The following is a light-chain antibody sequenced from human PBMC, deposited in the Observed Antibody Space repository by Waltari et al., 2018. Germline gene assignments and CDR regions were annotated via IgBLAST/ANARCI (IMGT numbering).Light chain of an antibody. CDR1: SSNIGVGSN. J-gene: IGLJ1*01. V-gene: IGLV1-40*01. CDR3: QSYDSLSDSYV. CDR2: DNY. Sequence: QSVLTQPPSVSGAHGQRVTISCIGSSSNIGVGSNVHWYQHRPRTAPKLLIYDNYNRPSGVADRFSASKSGTSASLAITGLQAEDEADYYCQSYDSLSDSYVFGTGTKVTVL.